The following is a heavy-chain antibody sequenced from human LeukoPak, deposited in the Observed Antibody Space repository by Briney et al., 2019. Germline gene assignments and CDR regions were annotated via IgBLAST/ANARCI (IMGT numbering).Heavy chain of an antibody. V-gene: IGHV1-8*03. CDR1: GYTFTSYD. Sequence: GASVKVSCKASGYTFTSYDINWVRQATGQGLEWMGWMNPNSGNTGYAQKFQGRVTITRNTSISTAYMELNSLRSEDTAVYYCARGGIAAADFDYWGQGTLVTVSS. CDR2: MNPNSGNT. D-gene: IGHD6-13*01. CDR3: ARGGIAAADFDY. J-gene: IGHJ4*02.